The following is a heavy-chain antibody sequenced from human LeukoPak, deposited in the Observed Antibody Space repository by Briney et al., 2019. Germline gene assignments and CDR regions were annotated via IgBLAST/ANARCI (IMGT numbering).Heavy chain of an antibody. Sequence: GGSLRLSCAASGFTVSSNYMSWVRQAPGKGLEWVSVIYSGGSTYYADSVKGRFTISRDNSKNTLYLQMNSLRAEDTAVYYCARDAPGWELGVDYWGQGTLVTVSS. CDR2: IYSGGST. D-gene: IGHD1-26*01. V-gene: IGHV3-53*01. J-gene: IGHJ4*02. CDR3: ARDAPGWELGVDY. CDR1: GFTVSSNY.